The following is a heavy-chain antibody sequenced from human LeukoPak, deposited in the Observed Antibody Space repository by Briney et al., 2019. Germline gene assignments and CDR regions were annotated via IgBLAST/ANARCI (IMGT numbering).Heavy chain of an antibody. CDR2: IYSGGST. J-gene: IGHJ4*02. Sequence: GGSLRLSCAASGLTVSSHYMSWVRQAPGKGLEWVSVIYSGGSTYYADSVKGRFTISRDNSKNTLYLQMNSLRAEDTAVYYCAGDLGDGSYYYWGEGTLVTVSS. D-gene: IGHD1-26*01. V-gene: IGHV3-66*02. CDR3: AGDLGDGSYYY. CDR1: GLTVSSHY.